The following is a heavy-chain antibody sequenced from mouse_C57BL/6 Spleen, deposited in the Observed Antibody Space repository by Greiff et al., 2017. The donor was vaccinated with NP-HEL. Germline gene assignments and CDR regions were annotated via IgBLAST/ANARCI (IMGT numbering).Heavy chain of an antibody. V-gene: IGHV5-4*01. CDR3: AREGGSSGYKTLYYAMDY. CDR2: ISDGGSYT. D-gene: IGHD3-2*02. J-gene: IGHJ4*01. CDR1: GFTFSSYA. Sequence: VQLKESGGGLVKPGGSLKLSCAASGFTFSSYAMSWVRQTPEKRLEWVATISDGGSYTYYPDNVKGRFTISRDNAKNNLYLQMSHLKSEDTAMYYFAREGGSSGYKTLYYAMDYWGQGTSGTVSS.